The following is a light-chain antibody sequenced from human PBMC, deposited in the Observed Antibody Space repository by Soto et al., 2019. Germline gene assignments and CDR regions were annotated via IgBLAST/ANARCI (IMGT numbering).Light chain of an antibody. J-gene: IGKJ5*01. Sequence: DIQMTQSPSSLSASVGDRVTITCRASQGISNYLAWYQQKPGKVPKLLIYAASTLQSGVPSRFSGSGSGTDFTLTISSLQPEDVATYYCQKYDSAPQITFGQGTRLEIK. V-gene: IGKV1-27*01. CDR2: AAS. CDR3: QKYDSAPQIT. CDR1: QGISNY.